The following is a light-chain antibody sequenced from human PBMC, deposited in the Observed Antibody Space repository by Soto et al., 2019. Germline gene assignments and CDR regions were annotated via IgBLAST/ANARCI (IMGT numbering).Light chain of an antibody. J-gene: IGLJ1*01. CDR2: NNN. Sequence: QSVLAQPPSASGTPGQRVTISCSGSSSNIGTNTVNWYRHLPGTAPKLLIYNNNQRPSGVPDRFSGSKSGTSASLAISGLQSEDEADYYCAAWDDTLHGLLDVFGTGTKVTVL. CDR3: AAWDDTLHGLLDV. CDR1: SSNIGTNT. V-gene: IGLV1-44*01.